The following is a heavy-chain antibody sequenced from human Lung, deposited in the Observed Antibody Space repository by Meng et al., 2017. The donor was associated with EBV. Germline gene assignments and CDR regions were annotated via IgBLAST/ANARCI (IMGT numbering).Heavy chain of an antibody. D-gene: IGHD6-13*01. CDR1: GGSLSRTVYY. Sequence: QVQLPESGPGLVNPSQTLSLTCTVSGGSLSRTVYYWSWIRQHPGKGLEWIGYIYFSGSTYYNPSLKSRITISVDTSHNQFSLKLSSVTAADTAVYFCARATVVVPSGIYWFDPWGQGTLVTVSS. J-gene: IGHJ5*02. V-gene: IGHV4-31*03. CDR3: ARATVVVPSGIYWFDP. CDR2: IYFSGST.